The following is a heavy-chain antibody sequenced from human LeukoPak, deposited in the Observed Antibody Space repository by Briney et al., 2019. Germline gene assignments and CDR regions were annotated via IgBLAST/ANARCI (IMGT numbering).Heavy chain of an antibody. CDR3: ARVGSSSGWYHYYYGMDV. V-gene: IGHV1-2*02. J-gene: IGHJ6*02. Sequence: ASVKVSCKASGYTFTGYYMHRVRQAPGHGLEWMGWIHPNSGGTNYAQKFKGRVTMTRDTSISTAYIELSRLRSDDTAVYYCARVGSSSGWYHYYYGMDVWGQGTTDTVSS. D-gene: IGHD6-19*01. CDR2: IHPNSGGT. CDR1: GYTFTGYY.